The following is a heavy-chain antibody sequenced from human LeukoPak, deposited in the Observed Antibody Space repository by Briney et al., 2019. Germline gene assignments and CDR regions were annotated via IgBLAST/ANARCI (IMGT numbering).Heavy chain of an antibody. Sequence: NPSETLSLTCTVSGGSISSSSYSWGWIRQPPGKGLEWIGSIYYSGSTYYNPSLKSRVTISVDTSKNQFSLKLSSVTAADTAVYYCARHSYDSSGYFFAGWGQGTLVTVSS. V-gene: IGHV4-39*01. CDR2: IYYSGST. CDR3: ARHSYDSSGYFFAG. J-gene: IGHJ4*02. CDR1: GGSISSSSYS. D-gene: IGHD3-22*01.